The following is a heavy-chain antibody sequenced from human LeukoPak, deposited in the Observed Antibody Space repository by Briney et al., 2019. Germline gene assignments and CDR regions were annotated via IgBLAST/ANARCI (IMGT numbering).Heavy chain of an antibody. CDR2: IKKDGSEK. D-gene: IGHD6-6*01. CDR3: ASSSYSSSFSV. CDR1: GLTFRNYC. V-gene: IGHV3-7*03. Sequence: GSLRLSCVVSGLTFRNYCMTWVRQAPGEGLEGVANIKKDGSEKFYVDSVKGRFTISRDNAKNSLYLQINSLRAEDTAVYYCASSSYSSSFSVWGQGTMVTVSS. J-gene: IGHJ3*01.